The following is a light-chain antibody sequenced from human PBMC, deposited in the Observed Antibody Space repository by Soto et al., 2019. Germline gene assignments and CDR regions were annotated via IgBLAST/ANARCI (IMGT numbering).Light chain of an antibody. Sequence: QSVLTQSSSASASLGSSVNLTCTLSSGHSSYIIAWHQQQPGKAPRYLMKLERSGSYNKGSGVPDRFSGSSSGADRYLTISNLQFEDEADYYCETWDTNARVFGGGTKLTVL. V-gene: IGLV4-60*02. J-gene: IGLJ3*02. CDR2: LERSGSY. CDR1: SGHSSYI. CDR3: ETWDTNARV.